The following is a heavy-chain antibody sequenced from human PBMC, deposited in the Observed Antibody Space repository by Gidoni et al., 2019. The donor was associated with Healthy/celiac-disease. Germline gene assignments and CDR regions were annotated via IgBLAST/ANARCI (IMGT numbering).Heavy chain of an antibody. CDR2: ISSSSSYI. CDR1: GFTFRIYS. V-gene: IGHV3-21*01. D-gene: IGHD5-18*01. CDR3: ASSPGYSSGGY. Sequence: EVQLVESGGGLVKPGGSLRLSCAASGFTFRIYSMNWVRQAPGKGLEWVSSISSSSSYIYYADSVKGRFTISRDNAKNSLYLQMNSLRAEDTAVYYCASSPGYSSGGYWGQGTLVTVSS. J-gene: IGHJ4*02.